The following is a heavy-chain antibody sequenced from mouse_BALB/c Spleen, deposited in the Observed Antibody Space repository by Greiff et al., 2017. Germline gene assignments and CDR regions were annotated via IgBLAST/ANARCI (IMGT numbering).Heavy chain of an antibody. CDR2: ISSGSSTI. D-gene: IGHD1-1*01. Sequence: EVQGVESGGGLVQPGGSRKLSCAASGFTFSSFGMHWVRQAPEKGLEWVAYISSGSSTIYYADTVKGRFTISRDNPKNTLFLQMTSLRSEDTAMYYCARDYGSSYGWFAYWGQGTLVTVSA. J-gene: IGHJ3*01. V-gene: IGHV5-17*02. CDR1: GFTFSSFG. CDR3: ARDYGSSYGWFAY.